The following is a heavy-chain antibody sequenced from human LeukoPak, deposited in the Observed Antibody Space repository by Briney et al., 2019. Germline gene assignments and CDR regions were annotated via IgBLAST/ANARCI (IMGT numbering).Heavy chain of an antibody. D-gene: IGHD6-13*01. V-gene: IGHV4-59*08. CDR2: ISYIGST. CDR1: GGSFSSHY. J-gene: IGHJ6*03. Sequence: PSETLSLTCTVSGGSFSSHYWSWIRQPPGKGLEWIGYISYIGSTNYNPSLKSRVTISVDTSKNQFSLKLSSVTAADTAVYYCARHAAPYYYYYMDVWGKGTTVTVSS. CDR3: ARHAAPYYYYYMDV.